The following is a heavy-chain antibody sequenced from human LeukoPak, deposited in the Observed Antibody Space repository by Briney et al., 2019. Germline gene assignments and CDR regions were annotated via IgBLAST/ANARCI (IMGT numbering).Heavy chain of an antibody. Sequence: GGSLRLSCAASGFIFSDTPMSWVRQAPGKGLEWVSYISSSSSVIQYADSVKGRFTISRDNAKNSLYLQMNSLRAEDTAVYYCVRGGITIFGVVYGMDVWGQGTTVTVSS. CDR1: GFIFSDTP. CDR3: VRGGITIFGVVYGMDV. D-gene: IGHD3-3*01. V-gene: IGHV3-48*04. CDR2: ISSSSSVI. J-gene: IGHJ6*02.